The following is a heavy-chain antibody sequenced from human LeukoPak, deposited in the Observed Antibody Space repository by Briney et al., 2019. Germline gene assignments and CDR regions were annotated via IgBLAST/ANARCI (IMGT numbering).Heavy chain of an antibody. CDR3: ARRARGFGESPFDY. CDR1: GGSISSSSYY. CDR2: IYYSGST. V-gene: IGHV4-39*01. J-gene: IGHJ4*02. Sequence: PSETLSLTCTVSGGSISSSSYYWGWLRQPPGMGLEWIGSIYYSGSTYYNPALKSRVTISVDTSKKQYSLKQSSVTAADTAVYYCARRARGFGESPFDYWGQGTLVTVSS. D-gene: IGHD3-10*01.